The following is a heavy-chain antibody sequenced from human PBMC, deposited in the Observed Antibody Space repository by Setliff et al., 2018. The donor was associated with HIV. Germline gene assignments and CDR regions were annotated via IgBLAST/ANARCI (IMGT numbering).Heavy chain of an antibody. D-gene: IGHD3-3*01. CDR2: SDYNGNT. CDR3: ARDPTAPSITIFGVVGATYWFDP. V-gene: IGHV1-18*01. J-gene: IGHJ5*02. Sequence: ASVKVSCKASGYNFNSHGITWVRQATGRGLEWVGWSDYNGNTNYAQNFQGRVTMTTDTSTNTAYMDLRSLKSDDTAVYYCARDPTAPSITIFGVVGATYWFDPCGQGTQVTVSS. CDR1: GYNFNSHG.